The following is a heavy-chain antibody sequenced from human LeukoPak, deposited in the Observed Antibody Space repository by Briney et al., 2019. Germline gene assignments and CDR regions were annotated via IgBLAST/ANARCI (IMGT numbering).Heavy chain of an antibody. V-gene: IGHV3-74*01. CDR2: INIDGSST. CDR1: GFTFSTYW. CDR3: ARETDTSGGLHFDY. D-gene: IGHD3-10*01. J-gene: IGHJ4*02. Sequence: GGPLRLSCAASGFTFSTYWMHWVRQAPGKGLVWVSRINIDGSSTAYADSVKGRFTNSRGNAKNTLHLQMNSLRAEDTAVYYCARETDTSGGLHFDYWGQGTLVTVSS.